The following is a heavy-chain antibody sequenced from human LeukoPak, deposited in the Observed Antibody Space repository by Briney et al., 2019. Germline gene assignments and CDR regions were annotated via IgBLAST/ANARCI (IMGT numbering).Heavy chain of an antibody. CDR2: ISGSGGET. Sequence: PGGSLRLSCAASGFTFRSYAMNWVRQAPGKGPERVSAISGSGGETYYADSVKGRFTISRDNSKNTLYLQMNSLKAEDTAMYYCVKASGVLPPTTYLDDWGQGTLVTVSS. CDR3: VKASGVLPPTTYLDD. V-gene: IGHV3-23*01. D-gene: IGHD3-10*01. CDR1: GFTFRSYA. J-gene: IGHJ4*02.